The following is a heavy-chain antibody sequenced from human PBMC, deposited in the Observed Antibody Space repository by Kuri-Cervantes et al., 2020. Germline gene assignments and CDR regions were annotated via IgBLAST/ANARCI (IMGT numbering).Heavy chain of an antibody. J-gene: IGHJ4*02. D-gene: IGHD6-13*01. CDR3: ATHPPSGQQQLDIGY. CDR2: MNPNSGNT. CDR1: GYTFTSYD. V-gene: IGHV1-8*01. Sequence: ASVKVSFKASGYTFTSYDINWVRQATGQGLEWMGWMNPNSGNTGYAQKFQGRVTMTEDTSTDTAYMELSSLRSEDTAVYYCATHPPSGQQQLDIGYWGQGTLVTVSS.